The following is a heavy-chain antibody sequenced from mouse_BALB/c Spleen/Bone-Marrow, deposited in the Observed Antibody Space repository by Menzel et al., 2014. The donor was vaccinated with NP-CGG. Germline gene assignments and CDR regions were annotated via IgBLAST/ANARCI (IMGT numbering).Heavy chain of an antibody. Sequence: EVQLQQSGAELVKPGASVKLSCTASGFNIKDTYMHWVKLRPEQGLEWIGRIDPANGNTKYDLKFQGKATITADTSSNTAYLQLSSLTSEDTAVYYCASYYYGSSTFAYWGQGTLVTVSA. V-gene: IGHV14-3*02. D-gene: IGHD1-1*01. CDR1: GFNIKDTY. J-gene: IGHJ3*01. CDR2: IDPANGNT. CDR3: ASYYYGSSTFAY.